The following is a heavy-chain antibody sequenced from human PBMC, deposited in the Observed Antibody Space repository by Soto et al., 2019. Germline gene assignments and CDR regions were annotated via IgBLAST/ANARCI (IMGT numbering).Heavy chain of an antibody. V-gene: IGHV3-30*18. CDR1: RFTFSSYG. J-gene: IGHJ4*02. CDR3: AKDLYYYDSSGTLDY. CDR2: ISYDGSNK. D-gene: IGHD3-22*01. Sequence: GGSLRLSCAASRFTFSSYGMHWVRQAPGKGLEWVAVISYDGSNKYYADSVKGRFTISRDNSKNTLYLQMNSLRAEDTAVYYCAKDLYYYDSSGTLDYWGQGT.